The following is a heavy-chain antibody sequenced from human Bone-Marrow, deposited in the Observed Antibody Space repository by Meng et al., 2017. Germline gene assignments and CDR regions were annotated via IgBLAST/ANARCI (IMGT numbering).Heavy chain of an antibody. CDR2: IKGDGNSR. J-gene: IGHJ5*02. CDR3: ARGQLEQWLAYGGVDP. D-gene: IGHD6-19*01. CDR1: GFTFSNYW. Sequence: GGSLRLSCAASGFTFSNYWMHWVRQAPGKGLMWVARIKGDGNSRSYADSVKGRFTISRDNAKNTLYLQMNSLRAEDTAVYFCARGQLEQWLAYGGVDPWGQGTLVTVSS. V-gene: IGHV3-74*01.